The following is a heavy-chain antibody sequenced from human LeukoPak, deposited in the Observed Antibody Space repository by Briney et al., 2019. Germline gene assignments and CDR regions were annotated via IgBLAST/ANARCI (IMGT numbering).Heavy chain of an antibody. CDR3: ARGWGDIVVVPAAINYYYMDV. CDR2: ISAYNGNT. CDR1: GYTFTSYG. D-gene: IGHD2-2*02. V-gene: IGHV1-18*01. Sequence: GASVKVSCKAFGYTFTSYGISWVRQAPGQGLEWMGWISAYNGNTNYAQKLQGRVTMTTDTSTSTAYMELRSLRSDDTAVYYCARGWGDIVVVPAAINYYYMDVWGKGTTVTVSS. J-gene: IGHJ6*03.